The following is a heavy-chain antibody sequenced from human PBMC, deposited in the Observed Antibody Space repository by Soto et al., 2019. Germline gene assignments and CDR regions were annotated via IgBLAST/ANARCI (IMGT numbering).Heavy chain of an antibody. V-gene: IGHV1-3*01. D-gene: IGHD3-10*01. CDR2: INAGNGNT. Sequence: GASVKVSCKVSGYTFTSYAMHWVRQAPGQRLEWMGWINAGNGNTKYSQKFQGRATITRDTSASTAYMELSSLRSEDTAVYYCARDPAPMVRGVIGRRYFDYWSKGTLVTVSS. CDR1: GYTFTSYA. CDR3: ARDPAPMVRGVIGRRYFDY. J-gene: IGHJ4*02.